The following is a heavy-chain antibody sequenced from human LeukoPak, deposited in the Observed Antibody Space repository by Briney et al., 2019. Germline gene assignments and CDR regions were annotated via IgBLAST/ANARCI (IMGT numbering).Heavy chain of an antibody. D-gene: IGHD3-10*01. CDR1: GGSISSSDYY. CDR2: IYYSGST. V-gene: IGHV4-39*07. Sequence: SETLSLTCAVSGGSISSSDYYWGWIRQPTGKGLEWIGTIYYSGSTYYNPSLRSRVTISVDTSKNQFSLKLSSVTAADTAVYYCARQIWFGELFDYWGQGILVTVST. J-gene: IGHJ4*02. CDR3: ARQIWFGELFDY.